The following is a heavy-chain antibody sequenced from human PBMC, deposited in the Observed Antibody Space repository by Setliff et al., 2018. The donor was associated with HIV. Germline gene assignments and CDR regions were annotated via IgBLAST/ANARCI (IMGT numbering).Heavy chain of an antibody. Sequence: SETLSLTCTVSGDSVNDRSYFWGWIRQPPGKGLEWIGTFYYNGDSRYNPSLKSLVTISLATSKNQFSLKLTSVTAADTAVYYCARAPYVSGSFGWFDPWGQGTLVTVSS. J-gene: IGHJ5*02. D-gene: IGHD3-10*01. CDR3: ARAPYVSGSFGWFDP. V-gene: IGHV4-39*07. CDR2: FYYNGDS. CDR1: GDSVNDRSYF.